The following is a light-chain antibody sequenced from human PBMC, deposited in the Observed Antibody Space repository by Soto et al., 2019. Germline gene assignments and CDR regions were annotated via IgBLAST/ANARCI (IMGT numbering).Light chain of an antibody. J-gene: IGLJ2*01. CDR2: GNS. Sequence: QSVLTQPPSVSGSPGQRVTISCTGSSSNIGAGYYVHWYQQLPGTAPKLLIYGNSNRPSGVPDRFSGSKSGTSASLAITGLQAEDEADYDCQSYDSSLSGYVVFGGGTKLTVL. CDR1: SSNIGAGYY. V-gene: IGLV1-40*01. CDR3: QSYDSSLSGYVV.